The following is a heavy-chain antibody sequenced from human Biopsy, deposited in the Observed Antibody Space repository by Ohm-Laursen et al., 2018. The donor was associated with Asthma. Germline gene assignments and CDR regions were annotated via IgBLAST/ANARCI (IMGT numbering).Heavy chain of an antibody. V-gene: IGHV3-53*01. D-gene: IGHD3-22*01. CDR3: ARGDSSNWSHYYFDY. CDR1: GFAVSRDH. J-gene: IGHJ4*02. CDR2: IYSGGTS. Sequence: SLRLSCAAAGFAVSRDHMFWFRQAPGKGPEWVSVIYSGGTSHTADSVRGRFTISRDYSKNTLYLQMHSLRAEDTAVYYCARGDSSNWSHYYFDYWGQGTLVTVSS.